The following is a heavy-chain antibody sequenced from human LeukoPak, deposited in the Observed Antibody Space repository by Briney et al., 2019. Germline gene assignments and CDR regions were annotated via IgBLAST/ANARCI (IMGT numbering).Heavy chain of an antibody. Sequence: SETLSLTCTVSGGSISSYYWSWIRQPPGKGLEWIGYIYYSGSTNYNPSLKSRVTISVDTSKNQFSLKLSSVTAADTAVYYCARDEDGSGSYFTWGQGTLVTVSS. V-gene: IGHV4-59*12. CDR3: ARDEDGSGSYFT. CDR2: IYYSGST. J-gene: IGHJ5*02. CDR1: GGSISSYY. D-gene: IGHD3-10*01.